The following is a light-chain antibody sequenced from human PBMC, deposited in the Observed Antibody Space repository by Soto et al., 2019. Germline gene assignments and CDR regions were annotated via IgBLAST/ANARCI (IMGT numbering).Light chain of an antibody. CDR3: QQRANWPLT. CDR2: AAC. CDR1: YSGSTS. V-gene: IGKV3-11*01. J-gene: IGKJ4*01. Sequence: IVLTHSPPTLSLSPAERSTLSWTASYSGSTSSACHQQSPGQPPRLLIYAACNSATGTPGRFSGSGSGTDFTLTISSLDPEDVAVYYCQQRANWPLTFGGGTKVDIK.